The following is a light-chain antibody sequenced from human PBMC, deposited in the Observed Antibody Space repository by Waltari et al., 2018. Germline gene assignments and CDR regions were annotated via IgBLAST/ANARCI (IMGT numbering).Light chain of an antibody. V-gene: IGKV2-28*01. J-gene: IGKJ2*01. Sequence: DIVMTQSPLSLPVTPGEPASISCRSSQSLLHSNGNNYLNWYLQKPGQSPQVLIYLGSNRASGVPDRFSGSGSGTDFTLTISSLQPEDFATYYCQHGLIFGRGTRLELK. CDR2: LGS. CDR1: QSLLHSNGNNY. CDR3: QHGLI.